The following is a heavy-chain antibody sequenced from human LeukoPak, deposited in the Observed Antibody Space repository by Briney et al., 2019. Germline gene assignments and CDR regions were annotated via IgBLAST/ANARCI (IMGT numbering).Heavy chain of an antibody. Sequence: SETLSLTCTVSGGSIYSSNSYWAWIRQPPGKGVEWIGSIFYGGSTFYNPSLKRRVTISVDTSKNQFSLNLTSVTAADTAVYYCARDAKRFYAANWFDPWGQGTLVTVSS. CDR3: ARDAKRFYAANWFDP. V-gene: IGHV4-39*07. CDR2: IFYGGST. J-gene: IGHJ5*02. D-gene: IGHD2/OR15-2a*01. CDR1: GGSIYSSNSY.